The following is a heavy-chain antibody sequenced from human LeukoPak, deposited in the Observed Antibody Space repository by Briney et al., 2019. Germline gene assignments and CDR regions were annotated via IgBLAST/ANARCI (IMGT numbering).Heavy chain of an antibody. CDR3: ARGGSTGTNLNWVDP. J-gene: IGHJ5*02. D-gene: IGHD1-1*01. CDR2: IYYSGST. CDR1: GGSISSYY. V-gene: IGHV4-59*01. Sequence: SETLSLTCTVSGGSISSYYWSCIRQPPGKGLEWIGYIYYSGSTNYNPSLKSRVTISVDTSKNQFSLKLSSVTAADTAVYYCARGGSTGTNLNWVDPWGQGTLVTVSS.